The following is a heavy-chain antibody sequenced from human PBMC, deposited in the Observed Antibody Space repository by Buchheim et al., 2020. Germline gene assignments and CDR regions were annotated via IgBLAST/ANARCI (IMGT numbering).Heavy chain of an antibody. V-gene: IGHV1-2*02. J-gene: IGHJ4*02. Sequence: QVHLVQSGAEVKEPGASVKVSCKASGYTFTDYYIHWVRQAPGQGLEWMGWINPNSGGTNYAQKFQGRVTMTRDTSISTAYMELSRLRSDGTAVYYCARDYTVQWLVRAVLPRFDYWGQGTL. CDR3: ARDYTVQWLVRAVLPRFDY. CDR2: INPNSGGT. CDR1: GYTFTDYY. D-gene: IGHD6-19*01.